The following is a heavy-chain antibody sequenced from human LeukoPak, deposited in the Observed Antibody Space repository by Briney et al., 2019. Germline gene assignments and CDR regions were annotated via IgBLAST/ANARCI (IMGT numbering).Heavy chain of an antibody. CDR3: TTDYTSGSPY. V-gene: IGHV3-15*01. Sequence: GGSLRLSCAASGFTFSSYAMSWVRQAPGKGLEWVGRIKSKTDGGTTDYAAPVKGRFTISRDDSKNTLYLQMNRLKTEDTAVYYCTTDYTSGSPYWGQGTLVTVSS. CDR2: IKSKTDGGTT. CDR1: GFTFSSYA. D-gene: IGHD3-10*01. J-gene: IGHJ4*02.